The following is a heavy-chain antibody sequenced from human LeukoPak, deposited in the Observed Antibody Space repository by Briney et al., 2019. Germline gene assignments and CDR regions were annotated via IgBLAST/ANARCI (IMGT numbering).Heavy chain of an antibody. CDR2: IIPIFGIA. CDR1: GGTFISYA. Sequence: SVKVSCKASGGTFISYAISWVGQAPGQGLEWMGGIIPIFGIANNAQKFQGRVTITADKSTSTAYMELSSLRSEDTAVYYCARDPSYDSSGYPLYYYYGMDVWGQGTTVTVSS. CDR3: ARDPSYDSSGYPLYYYYGMDV. V-gene: IGHV1-69*10. D-gene: IGHD3-22*01. J-gene: IGHJ6*02.